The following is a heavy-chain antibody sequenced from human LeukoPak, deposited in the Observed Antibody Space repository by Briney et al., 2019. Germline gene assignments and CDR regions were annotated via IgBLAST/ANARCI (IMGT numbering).Heavy chain of an antibody. Sequence: SETLSLICTVSGGSISSSNYYWVWIRQPPGKGLKWIGSIYYSGATYYNPSLESRVTMSVDTSKNQFSLKLSSVTAADTAVYYCARESGYPPYYFDYWGQGTLVTVSS. CDR3: ARESGYPPYYFDY. V-gene: IGHV4-39*02. CDR1: GGSISSSNYY. CDR2: IYYSGAT. D-gene: IGHD5-12*01. J-gene: IGHJ4*02.